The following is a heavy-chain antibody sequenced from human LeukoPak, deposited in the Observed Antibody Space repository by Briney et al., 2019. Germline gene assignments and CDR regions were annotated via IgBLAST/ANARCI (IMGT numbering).Heavy chain of an antibody. V-gene: IGHV3-21*01. CDR3: ARDYFDSSDYPQTYYYYYMDV. D-gene: IGHD3-22*01. Sequence: GGSLRLSCAASGFTFSRYSMNWVRQAPGKGLEWVASISSTSTFIYSADSVKGRFTISRDTAKSSLFLQMNSLRAEDTAIYYCARDYFDSSDYPQTYYYYYMDVWGKGTTVTVSS. CDR2: ISSTSTFI. CDR1: GFTFSRYS. J-gene: IGHJ6*03.